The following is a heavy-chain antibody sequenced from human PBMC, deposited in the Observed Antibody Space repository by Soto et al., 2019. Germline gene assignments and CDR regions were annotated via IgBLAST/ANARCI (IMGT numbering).Heavy chain of an antibody. D-gene: IGHD1-1*01. CDR2: IYATGTT. Sequence: SETLSLICTVSGASISGYYWSWIRKSAGKGLEWIGRIYATGTTDYNPSLKSRVMMSVDTSKKQFSLKLRSVTAADTAVYYCVRDGTKTLRDWFDPWGQGISVTVSS. CDR1: GASISGYY. J-gene: IGHJ5*02. V-gene: IGHV4-4*07. CDR3: VRDGTKTLRDWFDP.